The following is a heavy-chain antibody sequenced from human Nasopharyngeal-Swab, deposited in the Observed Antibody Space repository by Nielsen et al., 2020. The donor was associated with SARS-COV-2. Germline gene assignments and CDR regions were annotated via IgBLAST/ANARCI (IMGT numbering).Heavy chain of an antibody. V-gene: IGHV4-34*01. Sequence: GSLRLSCSVSGGSFNGFYWTWIRKAPGKGLEWIGEINHNERTNYNPSLKSRIAMLVDTSNNQVSLKVSSVSAGDTAVYYCARAGRVGDAYTGLDVWGQGTTVTVSS. D-gene: IGHD5-24*01. CDR1: GGSFNGFY. J-gene: IGHJ6*02. CDR2: INHNERT. CDR3: ARAGRVGDAYTGLDV.